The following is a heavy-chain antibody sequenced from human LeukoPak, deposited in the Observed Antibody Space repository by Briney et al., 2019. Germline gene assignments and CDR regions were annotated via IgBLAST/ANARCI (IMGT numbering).Heavy chain of an antibody. D-gene: IGHD3-22*01. Sequence: GGSLRLSCAASGFTFSYYGMHWVRQAPGEGLEWVAFIRSDGSNKYYADSVKGRFTISRDNSKNTLYLQMNSLRTEDTAVYYCAKAPFPYDSSGYYYFQHWGQGTLVTVSS. CDR2: IRSDGSNK. CDR1: GFTFSYYG. J-gene: IGHJ1*01. V-gene: IGHV3-30*02. CDR3: AKAPFPYDSSGYYYFQH.